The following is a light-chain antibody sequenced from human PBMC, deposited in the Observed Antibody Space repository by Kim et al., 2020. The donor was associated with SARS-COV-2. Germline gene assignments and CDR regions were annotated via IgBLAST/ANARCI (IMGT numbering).Light chain of an antibody. J-gene: IGKJ1*01. V-gene: IGKV3-15*01. CDR3: QRYDDWWT. Sequence: EMVMTQSPATLSVSPGQRATLSCRASQSNDTYVAWYQKKPGQVPRLLIYGASTRATGVPARFSGSGSGTEFTLTISSLQSEDCAVYYCQRYDDWWTFGQGTKLEIK. CDR1: QSNDTY. CDR2: GAS.